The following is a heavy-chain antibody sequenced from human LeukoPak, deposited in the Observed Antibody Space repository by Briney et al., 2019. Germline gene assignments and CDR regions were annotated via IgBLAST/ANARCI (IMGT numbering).Heavy chain of an antibody. Sequence: GGSLRLSCAASGFPFSSYSMNWVRQAPGKGLEWVSSISSSSSYIYYADSVKGRFTISRDNAKNSLYLQMNSLRAEDTAVYYCAKDISPMVRGGNFDYWGQGTLVTVSS. CDR3: AKDISPMVRGGNFDY. CDR1: GFPFSSYS. D-gene: IGHD3-10*01. V-gene: IGHV3-21*01. J-gene: IGHJ4*02. CDR2: ISSSSSYI.